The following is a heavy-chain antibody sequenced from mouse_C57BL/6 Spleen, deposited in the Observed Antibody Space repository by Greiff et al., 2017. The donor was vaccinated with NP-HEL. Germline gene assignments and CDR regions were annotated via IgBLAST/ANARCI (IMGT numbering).Heavy chain of an antibody. D-gene: IGHD3-3*01. CDR1: GYTFTSYW. V-gene: IGHV1-69*01. CDR3: ARWGDLDY. Sequence: QVQLQQSGAELVMPGASVKLSCKASGYTFTSYWMHWVKQRPGQGLEWIGEIDPSDSYTNYNQKFKGKSTLTVDKSSSTAYMQLSSLTSEDSAVYYCARWGDLDYWGQGTTLTVSS. CDR2: IDPSDSYT. J-gene: IGHJ2*01.